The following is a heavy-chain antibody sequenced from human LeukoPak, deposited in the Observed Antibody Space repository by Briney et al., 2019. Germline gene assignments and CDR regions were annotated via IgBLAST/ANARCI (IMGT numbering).Heavy chain of an antibody. D-gene: IGHD2-8*01. V-gene: IGHV3-11*01. CDR3: AKGHTYGMI. CDR1: GFTFSDFY. J-gene: IGHJ4*02. CDR2: ISTTGTTV. Sequence: GGSLRLSCAASGFTFSDFYMSWLRQTPGKGLEWVSYISTTGTTVDYADSVKGRFTISRDNAMGSLYLQMNNLGADDTAVYYCAKGHTYGMIWGQGTLVTVSS.